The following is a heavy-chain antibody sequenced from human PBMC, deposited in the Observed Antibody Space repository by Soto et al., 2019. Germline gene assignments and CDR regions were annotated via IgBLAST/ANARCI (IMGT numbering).Heavy chain of an antibody. CDR2: IWYDGSNK. CDR3: ARDRQNSYGQYYYYYYGMDV. D-gene: IGHD5-18*01. Sequence: QVQLVESGGGVVQPGRSLRLSCAASGFTFSSYGMHWVRQAPGKGLEWVAVIWYDGSNKYYADSVKGRFTISRDNSKNTLYLQMNSLRAEDTAVYYCARDRQNSYGQYYYYYYGMDVWGQGTTVTVSS. V-gene: IGHV3-33*01. J-gene: IGHJ6*02. CDR1: GFTFSSYG.